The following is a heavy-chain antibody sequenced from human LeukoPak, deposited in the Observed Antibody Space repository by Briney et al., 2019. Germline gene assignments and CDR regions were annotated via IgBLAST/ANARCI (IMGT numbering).Heavy chain of an antibody. V-gene: IGHV4-34*01. Sequence: SETLSLTCAVYGGSFSGYYWSWLRQPPGKGLEWIGEINHSGSTNYNPSLKSRVTISVDTSKNQFSLKLSSVTAADTAVYYCAREGYYYGSGTPIMAAFDIWGQGTMVTVSS. J-gene: IGHJ3*02. CDR1: GGSFSGYY. CDR2: INHSGST. D-gene: IGHD3-10*01. CDR3: AREGYYYGSGTPIMAAFDI.